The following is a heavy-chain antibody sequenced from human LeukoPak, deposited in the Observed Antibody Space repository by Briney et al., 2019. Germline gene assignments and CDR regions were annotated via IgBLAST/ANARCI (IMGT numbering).Heavy chain of an antibody. CDR3: ARVTYCGGDCYSGRGDYFDY. Sequence: SETLSLTCAVYGGSFSGYYWSWIRQPPGKGLEWIGEINHSGSTNYNPSLKSRVTISVDTSKNQFSLKLSSVTAADTAVYYCARVTYCGGDCYSGRGDYFDYWSQGTLVTVSS. CDR1: GGSFSGYY. J-gene: IGHJ4*02. D-gene: IGHD2-21*02. V-gene: IGHV4-34*01. CDR2: INHSGST.